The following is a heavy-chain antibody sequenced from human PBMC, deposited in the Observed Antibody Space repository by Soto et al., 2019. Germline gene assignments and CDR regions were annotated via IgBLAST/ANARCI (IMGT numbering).Heavy chain of an antibody. J-gene: IGHJ5*02. Sequence: AISGDSVSSNSAAWNWIRQSPSRGLEWLGRTYYRSKWYNDYAVSVKSRITINPDTSKNQFSLQLNSVTPEDTAVYYCAREYSSSWYNWFDPWGQGTLVTVSS. CDR1: GDSVSSNSAA. D-gene: IGHD6-13*01. CDR3: AREYSSSWYNWFDP. CDR2: TYYRSKWYN. V-gene: IGHV6-1*01.